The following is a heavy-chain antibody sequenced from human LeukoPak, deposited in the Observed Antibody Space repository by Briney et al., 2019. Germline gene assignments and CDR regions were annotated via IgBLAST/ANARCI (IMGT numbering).Heavy chain of an antibody. Sequence: SETLSFTCTVSGGSISSGDYYWRWIRQHPGTSLEWIAYIDYGEDTYYNQSHKSRDILSVNTSKYQCSLELSSVAAADTAVYYCARALRDTNSWYYFDYGGQGSLVSVSS. CDR1: GGSISSGDYY. D-gene: IGHD5-18*01. CDR3: ARALRDTNSWYYFDY. J-gene: IGHJ4*02. V-gene: IGHV4-31*02. CDR2: IDYGEDT.